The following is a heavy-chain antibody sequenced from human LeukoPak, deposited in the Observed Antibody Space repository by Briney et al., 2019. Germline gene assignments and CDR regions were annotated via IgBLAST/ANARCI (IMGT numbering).Heavy chain of an antibody. J-gene: IGHJ5*02. V-gene: IGHV4-34*01. CDR3: ARSRGGSYSGSQDL. CDR2: INHSGNT. D-gene: IGHD1-26*01. Sequence: SETLSLTCAVYGGSFSGYYWSWIRQPPGKGLEWIGEINHSGNTYYNPSLKSRVSMSVDTSKSQFSLRLISVTAADTAVYYCARSRGGSYSGSQDLWGQGTLVTVSS. CDR1: GGSFSGYY.